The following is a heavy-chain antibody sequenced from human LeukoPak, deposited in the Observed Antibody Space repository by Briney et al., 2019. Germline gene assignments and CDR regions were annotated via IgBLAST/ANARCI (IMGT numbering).Heavy chain of an antibody. D-gene: IGHD5-12*01. CDR3: ARDDGIVAHGGAFDY. CDR2: ISTYNDNT. CDR1: GYTFTNNG. V-gene: IGHV1-18*01. Sequence: ASVKVSCKASGYTFTNNGISWVRQAPGQGLEWMGWISTYNDNTNYAQKFQGRVTMTTDTSTSTAYMELRSLRSDDTAVYYCARDDGIVAHGGAFDYWGQGTLVTVSS. J-gene: IGHJ4*02.